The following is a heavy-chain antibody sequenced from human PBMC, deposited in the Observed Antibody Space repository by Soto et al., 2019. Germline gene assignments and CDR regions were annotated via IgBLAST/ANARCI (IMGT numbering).Heavy chain of an antibody. CDR2: IYYSGST. CDR3: ATMNGSDYYYAMDV. Sequence: SETLSLTCTVSGGSISSSSYYWGWIRQPPGKGLEWIGSIYYSGSTYYNPSLKSRVTISVDTSKNQFSLKLRSVTAADTAVYYCATMNGSDYYYAMDVWGQGTRVTVSS. D-gene: IGHD2-8*01. CDR1: GGSISSSSYY. V-gene: IGHV4-39*01. J-gene: IGHJ6*02.